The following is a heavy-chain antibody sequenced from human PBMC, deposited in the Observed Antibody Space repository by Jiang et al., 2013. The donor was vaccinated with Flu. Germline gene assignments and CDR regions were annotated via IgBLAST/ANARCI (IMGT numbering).Heavy chain of an antibody. J-gene: IGHJ3*02. CDR3: ARDGDSSLIDYRGYSYGSSI. CDR2: ISYDGSNK. V-gene: IGHV3-30-3*01. Sequence: VQLVESGGGVVQPGRSLRLSCAASGFTFSSYAMHWVRQAPGKGLEWVAVISYDGSNKYYADSVKGRFTISRDNSKNTLYLQMNSLRAEDTAVYYCARDGDSSLIDYRGYSYGSSIWGQGT. D-gene: IGHD5-18*01. CDR1: GFTFSSYA.